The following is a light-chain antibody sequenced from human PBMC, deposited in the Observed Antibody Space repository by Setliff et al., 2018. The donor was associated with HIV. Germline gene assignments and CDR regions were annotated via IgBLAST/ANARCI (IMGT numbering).Light chain of an antibody. CDR2: EVR. CDR3: SSYAITNTLP. Sequence: QSALTQPASVSGSPGQSITISCTGTSNDVGGYNHVSWYQQHPGKAPKLIIYEVRNRPSGVSNRFSGSKSGNTASLTISGLQTEDEADYYCSSYAITNTLPFGTGTKVTVL. CDR1: SNDVGGYNH. V-gene: IGLV2-14*01. J-gene: IGLJ1*01.